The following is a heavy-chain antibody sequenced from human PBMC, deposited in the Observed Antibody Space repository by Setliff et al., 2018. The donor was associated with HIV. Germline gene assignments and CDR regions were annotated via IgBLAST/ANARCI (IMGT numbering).Heavy chain of an antibody. V-gene: IGHV4-59*11. CDR2: TSKSGST. J-gene: IGHJ4*02. CDR3: VTSSSWSSRLNF. CDR1: GDSINTHY. D-gene: IGHD6-13*01. Sequence: SETLSPTCTVSGDSINTHYRSWVRQPPGKALEWIGTTSKSGSTTYNPSLNSRVTISVDTAKNQFSLKVTSVTSADTAVYYCVTSSSWSSRLNFWGQGMLVTVSS.